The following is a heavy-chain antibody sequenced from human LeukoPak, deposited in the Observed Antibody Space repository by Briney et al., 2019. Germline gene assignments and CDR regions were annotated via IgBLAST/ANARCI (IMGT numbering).Heavy chain of an antibody. D-gene: IGHD2-2*01. Sequence: SETLSLTCAVYGGSFSGYYWSWIRQPPGKGLEWIGEINHSGSTNYNPSLKSRVTISVDTSKNQFSLKLSSVTAADTAVCYCARGLPQIVVVPAARSHFDYWGQGTLVTVSS. CDR2: INHSGST. V-gene: IGHV4-34*01. J-gene: IGHJ4*02. CDR3: ARGLPQIVVVPAARSHFDY. CDR1: GGSFSGYY.